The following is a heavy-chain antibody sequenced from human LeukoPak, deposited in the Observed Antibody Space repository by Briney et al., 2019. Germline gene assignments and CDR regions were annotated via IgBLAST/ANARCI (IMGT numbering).Heavy chain of an antibody. V-gene: IGHV3-15*01. Sequence: PGESLRLSCAASGFTLRNAWMSWVRQAPGKGLEWVGRIKSKFNGETADYAAPVKGRFTISRDDPENTLYLQMNSLTTEDTAVYYCSTDVPLYGSGSIFQWGQGTLVTVSS. CDR3: STDVPLYGSGSIFQ. CDR2: IKSKFNGETA. J-gene: IGHJ4*02. CDR1: GFTLRNAW. D-gene: IGHD3-10*01.